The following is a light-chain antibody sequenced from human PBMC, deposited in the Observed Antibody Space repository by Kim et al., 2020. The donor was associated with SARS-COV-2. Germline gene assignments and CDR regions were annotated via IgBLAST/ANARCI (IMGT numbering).Light chain of an antibody. CDR3: LQHKSYPYS. V-gene: IGKV1-17*03. CDR1: QDINRF. Sequence: SASVGDRVTITCRASQDINRFLAWFQQNPGKVPKRLIYHASTLQSCVPSRFSGSGSGTEFSLTISSLQPEDFATYYCLQHKSYPYSFGQGTKLEI. J-gene: IGKJ2*03. CDR2: HAS.